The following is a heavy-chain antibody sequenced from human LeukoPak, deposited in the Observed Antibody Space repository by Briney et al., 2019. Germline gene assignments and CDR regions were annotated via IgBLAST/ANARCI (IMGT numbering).Heavy chain of an antibody. CDR3: ARDLQVGSGDY. CDR1: GGTLSSYA. V-gene: IGHV1-69*13. D-gene: IGHD1-26*01. J-gene: IGHJ4*02. CDR2: IIPIFGTT. Sequence: SVKVSCKASGGTLSSYAISWVRQAPGQGLEWMGGIIPIFGTTNYAQKFQGRVTITADESTSTAYMELSSLRSEDTAVYYCARDLQVGSGDYWGQGTLVTVSS.